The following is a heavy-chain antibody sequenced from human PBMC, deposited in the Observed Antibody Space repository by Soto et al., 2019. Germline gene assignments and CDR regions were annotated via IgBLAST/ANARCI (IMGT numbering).Heavy chain of an antibody. J-gene: IGHJ4*02. CDR2: IYYSWST. V-gene: IGHV4-31*03. D-gene: IGHD3-10*01. CDR3: ARVEGRHNSVYYFDY. CDR1: GGSISSGGYY. Sequence: SETLSLTCTVSGGSISSGGYYWSWIRQHPGKGLEWIGYIYYSWSTYYNPSLKSRVTISVDTSKNQFSLKLSSVTAADTAVYYCARVEGRHNSVYYFDYCGQGTLVTVSS.